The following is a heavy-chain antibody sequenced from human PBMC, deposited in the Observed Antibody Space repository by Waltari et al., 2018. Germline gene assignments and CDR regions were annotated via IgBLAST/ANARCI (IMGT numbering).Heavy chain of an antibody. CDR2: IWYDGSNK. J-gene: IGHJ4*02. Sequence: QVQLVESGGGVVQPGRSLRLSCAASGFTFSSYGMHWVRRAPGKGLEWVAVIWYDGSNKYYADSVKGRFTISRDNSKNTLYLQMNSLRAEDTAVYYCASSGVAGPYYFDYWGQGTLVTVSS. CDR1: GFTFSSYG. D-gene: IGHD6-19*01. V-gene: IGHV3-33*01. CDR3: ASSGVAGPYYFDY.